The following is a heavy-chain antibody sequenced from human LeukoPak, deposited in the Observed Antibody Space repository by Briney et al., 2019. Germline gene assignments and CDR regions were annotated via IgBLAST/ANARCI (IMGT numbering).Heavy chain of an antibody. CDR3: ARVSCSGGSCYSSLPFDD. CDR1: GGSISSGGYY. Sequence: SQTLSLTCTVSGGSISSGGYYWSWIRQHPGKGLEWIGYIYYSGSTYYNPSLKSRVTISVDTSKNQFSLKLSSVTAADTAVYYCARVSCSGGSCYSSLPFDDWGQGTLVTVSS. V-gene: IGHV4-31*03. J-gene: IGHJ4*02. CDR2: IYYSGST. D-gene: IGHD2-15*01.